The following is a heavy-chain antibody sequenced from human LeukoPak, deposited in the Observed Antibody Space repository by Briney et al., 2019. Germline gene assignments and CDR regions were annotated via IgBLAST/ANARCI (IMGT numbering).Heavy chain of an antibody. J-gene: IGHJ4*02. CDR1: GYTFSSYG. V-gene: IGHV1-18*01. Sequence: ASVKVSCKASGYTFSSYGISWVRQAPGQGLEWMGWISAYNGNTNYAQKLQGRVTMTTDTSTSTAYMELRSLRSDDTAVYYCAREFVEMATLSGFDYWGQGTLVTVSS. D-gene: IGHD5-24*01. CDR2: ISAYNGNT. CDR3: AREFVEMATLSGFDY.